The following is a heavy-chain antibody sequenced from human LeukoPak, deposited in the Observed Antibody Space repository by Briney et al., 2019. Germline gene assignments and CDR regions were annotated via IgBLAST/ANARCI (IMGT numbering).Heavy chain of an antibody. CDR2: FDPEDGET. D-gene: IGHD2-2*01. CDR1: GYTLTELS. Sequence: ASVKVSCKVSGYTLTELSMHWVRQAPGKGLEWMGGFDPEDGETIYAQKFQGRVTMTEDTSTDTAYMELSSLRSEDTAVYYCATVKLYCSSTSCNDYWGQGTLVTVSS. V-gene: IGHV1-24*01. CDR3: ATVKLYCSSTSCNDY. J-gene: IGHJ4*02.